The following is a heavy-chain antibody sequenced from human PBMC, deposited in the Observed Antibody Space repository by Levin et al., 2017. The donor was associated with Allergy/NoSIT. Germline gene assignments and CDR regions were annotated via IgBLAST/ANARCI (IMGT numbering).Heavy chain of an antibody. Sequence: SQTLSLTCTVSGASISSDGYYWSWIRQYPGKGLEWIGYIDYSGSTYYNPSLKSRVSISVDTSKNQFSLRLTSVTAADTAVYYCTGYYDSGGYYRRVGFDPWGQGTLVTVSS. CDR3: TGYYDSGGYYRRVGFDP. CDR1: GASISSDGYY. V-gene: IGHV4-31*03. J-gene: IGHJ5*02. D-gene: IGHD3-22*01. CDR2: IDYSGST.